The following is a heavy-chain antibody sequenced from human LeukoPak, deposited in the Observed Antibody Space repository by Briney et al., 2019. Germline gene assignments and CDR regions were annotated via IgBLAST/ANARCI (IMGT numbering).Heavy chain of an antibody. Sequence: SETLSLTCTVSGGSISSGGYYWSWIRQHPGKGLEWIGYIYYSGSTYYNPSLKSRVTISVDTSKNQFSLKLSSVTAADTAVYYCARDARTAAGAPLTYYFDYWGQGTLVTVSS. CDR1: GGSISSGGYY. CDR3: ARDARTAAGAPLTYYFDY. D-gene: IGHD6-13*01. V-gene: IGHV4-31*03. J-gene: IGHJ4*02. CDR2: IYYSGST.